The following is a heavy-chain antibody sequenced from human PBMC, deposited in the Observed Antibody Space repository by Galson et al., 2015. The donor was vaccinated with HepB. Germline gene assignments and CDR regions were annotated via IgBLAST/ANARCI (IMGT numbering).Heavy chain of an antibody. Sequence: SVKVSCKASGGTFSSYAISWVRQAPGQGLEWMGGIIPIFGTANYAQKFQGRVTITADESTSTAYMELSSLRSEDTAVYYCARNSIAARPGGYYYYGMDVWGQGTTVTVSS. CDR2: IIPIFGTA. J-gene: IGHJ6*02. CDR1: GGTFSSYA. D-gene: IGHD6-6*01. CDR3: ARNSIAARPGGYYYYGMDV. V-gene: IGHV1-69*13.